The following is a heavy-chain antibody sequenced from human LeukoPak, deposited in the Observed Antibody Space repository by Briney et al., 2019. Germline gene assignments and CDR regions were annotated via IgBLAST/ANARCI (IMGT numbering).Heavy chain of an antibody. Sequence: SETLSLTCTVSGGSISSSSYYWGWIRQPPGKGLEWIGSIYYSGSTYYNPSLKSRVTISVDTSKNQFSLKLSSVTAADTAVYYCARRPARPIAAAAPEGFWGQGTLVTVSS. V-gene: IGHV4-39*01. J-gene: IGHJ4*02. CDR3: ARRPARPIAAAAPEGF. D-gene: IGHD6-13*01. CDR2: IYYSGST. CDR1: GGSISSSSYY.